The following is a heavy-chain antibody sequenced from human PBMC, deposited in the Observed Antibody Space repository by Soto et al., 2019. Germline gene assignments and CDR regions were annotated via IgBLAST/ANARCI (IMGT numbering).Heavy chain of an antibody. CDR3: ASLGPYCSSTSCYMNY. J-gene: IGHJ4*02. CDR2: IYYSGNT. CDR1: GGSISSSYYY. D-gene: IGHD2-2*02. Sequence: PSETLSLTCPVSGGSISSSYYYWGWIRQPPGKGLEWIGSIYYSGNTYYNPSLKSRVTISVNTSKNQFSLKLSSVTAADTAVYYCASLGPYCSSTSCYMNYWGQGTLVTVSS. V-gene: IGHV4-39*01.